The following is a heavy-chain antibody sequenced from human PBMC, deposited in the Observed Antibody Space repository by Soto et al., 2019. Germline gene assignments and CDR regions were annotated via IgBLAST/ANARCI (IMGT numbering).Heavy chain of an antibody. Sequence: GESLKISCEASGYSFTSHWIGWVRQMPGKGLEWMGIIYPGDSHSFYSPSFQGQVTFSVDKSINTAYLQWSSLKASDTAMYYCARRCVGATRSSPYYLDYWGQGTLVTVSS. D-gene: IGHD1-26*01. CDR3: ARRCVGATRSSPYYLDY. V-gene: IGHV5-51*01. J-gene: IGHJ4*02. CDR1: GYSFTSHW. CDR2: IYPGDSHS.